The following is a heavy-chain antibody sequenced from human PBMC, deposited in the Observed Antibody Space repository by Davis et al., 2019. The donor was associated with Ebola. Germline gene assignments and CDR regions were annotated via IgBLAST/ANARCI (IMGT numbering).Heavy chain of an antibody. CDR2: INHSGST. CDR1: GGSIISSSSY. V-gene: IGHV4-39*07. J-gene: IGHJ5*02. CDR3: ARLGVVAATPRFDP. D-gene: IGHD2-15*01. Sequence: SATLSLTCTVSGGSIISSSSYWGWIRQPPGKGLEWIGEINHSGSTNYNPSLKSRVTISVDTSKNQFSLKLSSVTAADTAVYYCARLGVVAATPRFDPWGQGTLVTVSS.